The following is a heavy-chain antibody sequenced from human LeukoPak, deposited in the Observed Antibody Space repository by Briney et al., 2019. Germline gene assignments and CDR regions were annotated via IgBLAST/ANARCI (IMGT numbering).Heavy chain of an antibody. Sequence: GGSLRFSCAASGFTFDDYVMHWVRQAPGKGLEWVSGISWNSGSIGYADSVKGRFTISRDNAKNSLYLQMNSLRAEDMALYYCAKAGYSYGPYSYYFDYWGQGTLVTVSS. D-gene: IGHD5-18*01. CDR3: AKAGYSYGPYSYYFDY. CDR2: ISWNSGSI. J-gene: IGHJ4*02. CDR1: GFTFDDYV. V-gene: IGHV3-9*03.